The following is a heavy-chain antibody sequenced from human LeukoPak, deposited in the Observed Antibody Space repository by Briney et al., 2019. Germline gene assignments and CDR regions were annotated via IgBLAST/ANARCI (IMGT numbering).Heavy chain of an antibody. J-gene: IGHJ4*02. Sequence: PSETLSLTCTVSGGSISSSSYYWGWIRQPPGKGLEWIGSIYYSGSTYYNPSLKSRVTISVDTSKNQFSLKLSSVAAADTAVYYCARRYYDILTGYSYYFDYWGQGTLVTVSS. V-gene: IGHV4-39*01. CDR3: ARRYYDILTGYSYYFDY. CDR1: GGSISSSSYY. D-gene: IGHD3-9*01. CDR2: IYYSGST.